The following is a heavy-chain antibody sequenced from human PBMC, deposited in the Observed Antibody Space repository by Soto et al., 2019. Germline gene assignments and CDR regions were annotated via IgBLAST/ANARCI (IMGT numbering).Heavy chain of an antibody. CDR2: ITDNGGST. CDR3: AKERATTTAFDY. V-gene: IGHV3-23*01. J-gene: IGHJ4*02. Sequence: EVQLLESGGGLVQAGGSLRLSCAASGFTFSRDGMSWVRQAPGKGPEWVSFITDNGGSTYYADSVKGRFTISRDNPKNTLFLQMNSLRAEDTAVYYCAKERATTTAFDYWGQGALVTVSS. CDR1: GFTFSRDG. D-gene: IGHD4-17*01.